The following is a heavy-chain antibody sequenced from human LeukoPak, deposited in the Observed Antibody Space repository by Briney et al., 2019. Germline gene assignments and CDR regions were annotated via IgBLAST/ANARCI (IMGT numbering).Heavy chain of an antibody. CDR1: GGSFSPYY. V-gene: IGHV4-34*01. J-gene: IGHJ4*02. CDR2: IYHGGST. CDR3: ARDLASCAGDCYSDGFDY. D-gene: IGHD2-21*02. Sequence: PAETLSLTCAVYGGSFSPYYWSWIRQSPGKGLEWIGSIYHGGSTYYNPSLRSRVIVSVDTSKNHFSLKMSSVTAADTAVYYCARDLASCAGDCYSDGFDYWGQGALVTVSS.